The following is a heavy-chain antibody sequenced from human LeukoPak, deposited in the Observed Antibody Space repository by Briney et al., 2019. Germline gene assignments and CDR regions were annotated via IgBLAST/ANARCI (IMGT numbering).Heavy chain of an antibody. Sequence: QPGGSLRLSCAASGFTFSSYAMSWARQAPGKGVEWVSAIRGSGGSTYYADSVKGRFTISRDNSKNTLYLQMNSLRAEDTAVYDCAKDGFGKVHAVYRGGMDVWGKGTTVTVSS. CDR1: GFTFSSYA. CDR3: AKDGFGKVHAVYRGGMDV. D-gene: IGHD3-10*01. J-gene: IGHJ6*04. V-gene: IGHV3-23*01. CDR2: IRGSGGST.